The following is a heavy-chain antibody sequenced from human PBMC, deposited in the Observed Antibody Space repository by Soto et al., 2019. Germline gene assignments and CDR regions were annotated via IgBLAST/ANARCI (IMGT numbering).Heavy chain of an antibody. CDR1: GVSITSGAYY. Sequence: SETLSLTCTLSGVSITSGAYYWTWVRQHPGKGLEWIGYIYYNGNTYFSPSLKSRLTISIDTSKNQFSLKLSSVTAADTAMYYCARDRLRAVYAFDFWGQGTMVT. CDR3: ARDRLRAVYAFDF. J-gene: IGHJ3*01. D-gene: IGHD4-17*01. CDR2: IYYNGNT. V-gene: IGHV4-31*03.